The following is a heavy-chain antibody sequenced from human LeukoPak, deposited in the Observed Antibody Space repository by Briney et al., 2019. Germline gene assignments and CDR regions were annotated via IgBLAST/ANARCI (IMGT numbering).Heavy chain of an antibody. CDR1: GGSISSSSYF. CDR2: MFHSGST. V-gene: IGHV4-39*01. Sequence: PSETLSLTCTVSGGSISSSSYFWGWIRQPPGKGLEWIGSMFHSGSTYYNPSLRSPVTISVDTSKNQFSLKLSSVTAADTAVYYCASYTLSNWNAFDIWGQGTMVTVSS. J-gene: IGHJ3*02. D-gene: IGHD1-1*01. CDR3: ASYTLSNWNAFDI.